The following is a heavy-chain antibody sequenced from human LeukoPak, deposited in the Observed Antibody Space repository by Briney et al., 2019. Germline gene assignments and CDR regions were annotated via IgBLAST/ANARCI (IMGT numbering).Heavy chain of an antibody. CDR2: IYYSGST. CDR1: GGSISSYY. V-gene: IGHV4-59*01. D-gene: IGHD3-10*01. CDR3: ASGELAPEIDY. J-gene: IGHJ4*02. Sequence: SETLSLTCTVSGGSISSYYWSWIRQPPGKGLEWIGYIYYSGSTNYSPSLKSRVTISVDTSKNQFSLKLSSVTAVDTAVYYCASGELAPEIDYWGQGTLVTVSS.